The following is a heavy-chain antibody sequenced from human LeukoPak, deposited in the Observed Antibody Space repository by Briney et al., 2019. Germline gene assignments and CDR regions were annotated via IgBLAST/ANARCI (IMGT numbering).Heavy chain of an antibody. Sequence: GGSLRLSCSASGFTFTNYGMHWVRQAPGKGLEWVAVISYDGITNYYADSVKGRFTVSRDNSGNTLYLQMNSLRPDDTAVYYCAKKAAPVSAIRAGFDYWGQGTLVTVSS. CDR2: ISYDGITN. CDR1: GFTFTNYG. J-gene: IGHJ4*02. CDR3: AKKAAPVSAIRAGFDY. D-gene: IGHD2-21*01. V-gene: IGHV3-30*18.